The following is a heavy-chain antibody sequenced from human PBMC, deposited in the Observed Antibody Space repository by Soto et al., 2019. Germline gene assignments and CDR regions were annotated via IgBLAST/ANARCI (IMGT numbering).Heavy chain of an antibody. J-gene: IGHJ5*02. CDR1: GGTFSSYA. Sequence: SVKASCKASGGTFSSYAISWVRQAPGQGLEWMGGIIPIFGTANYAQKFQGRVTITADESTSTAYMELSSLRSEGTAVYYCASAFSPWYWFDPWGQGTLVTVSS. CDR2: IIPIFGTA. CDR3: ASAFSPWYWFDP. V-gene: IGHV1-69*13. D-gene: IGHD1-20*01.